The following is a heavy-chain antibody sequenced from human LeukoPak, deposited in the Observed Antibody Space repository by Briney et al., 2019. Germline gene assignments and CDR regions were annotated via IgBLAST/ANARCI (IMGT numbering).Heavy chain of an antibody. V-gene: IGHV4-34*01. Sequence: PSETLSLTCAVYGGSLSGYYWSWIRQPPGKGLEWIGEINHSGSTNYNPSLKSRVTISVDTSNNQFSLRLTSVTAADTAVYFCTRDLSDYWGQGTLVIVSS. CDR3: TRDLSDY. D-gene: IGHD2/OR15-2a*01. CDR2: INHSGST. J-gene: IGHJ4*02. CDR1: GGSLSGYY.